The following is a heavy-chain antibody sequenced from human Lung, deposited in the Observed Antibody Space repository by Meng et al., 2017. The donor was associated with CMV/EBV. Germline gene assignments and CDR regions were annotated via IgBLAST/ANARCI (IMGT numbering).Heavy chain of an antibody. Sequence: YDWSVLRQTPGTGLEWIGQINHSRSNNYTTSLKSRVTISVDTSKNQFSLKLSSVTGADTAVYYCARVMVNYDYVWGSYRYTHYFDYWGQGTLVTVSS. CDR1: YD. D-gene: IGHD3-16*02. V-gene: IGHV4-34*01. CDR3: ARVMVNYDYVWGSYRYTHYFDY. CDR2: INHSRSN. J-gene: IGHJ4*02.